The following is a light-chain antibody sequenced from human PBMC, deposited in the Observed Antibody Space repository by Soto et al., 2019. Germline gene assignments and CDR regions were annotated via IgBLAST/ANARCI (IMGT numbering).Light chain of an antibody. CDR2: DAS. J-gene: IGKJ2*02. Sequence: DIQMTQSPSTLSASVGDRITITCRASQRISRWLAWYQQKPGKAPTVLIYDASSLESGVPSRFSGSGSATEFTLTISSLQPDDFATYYCQQYNSYSGTFGQGTKLEIK. CDR1: QRISRW. V-gene: IGKV1-5*01. CDR3: QQYNSYSGT.